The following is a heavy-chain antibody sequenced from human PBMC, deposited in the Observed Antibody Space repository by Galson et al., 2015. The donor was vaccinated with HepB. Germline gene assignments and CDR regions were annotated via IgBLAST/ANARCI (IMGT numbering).Heavy chain of an antibody. V-gene: IGHV3-23*01. CDR2: ISGSAGST. Sequence: SLRLSCAASGFTFSSYAMSWIRQAPGKGLEWVSAISGSAGSTYYADSVKGRFTISRDNSKNTLYLQMNSLRAEDTAVYYCAKDPGYTYGYYFDYWAQGTLVTVSS. CDR1: GFTFSSYA. CDR3: AKDPGYTYGYYFDY. D-gene: IGHD5-18*01. J-gene: IGHJ4*02.